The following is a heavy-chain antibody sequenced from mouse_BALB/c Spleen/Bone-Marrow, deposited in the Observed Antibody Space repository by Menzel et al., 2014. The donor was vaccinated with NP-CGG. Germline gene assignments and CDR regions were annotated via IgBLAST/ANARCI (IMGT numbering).Heavy chain of an antibody. J-gene: IGHJ3*01. V-gene: IGHV1S56*01. D-gene: IGHD2-4*01. Sequence: VMLVESGPELVKPGASVKMSCKASGYTFTSYYIHWVKQRPGQGLEWIGWIYPGDGSTKYNEKFKGKTTLTADKSSSTAYMLLSSLTSEDSAIYFCARDDYGYWGQGTLVTVSA. CDR2: IYPGDGST. CDR1: GYTFTSYY. CDR3: ARDDYGY.